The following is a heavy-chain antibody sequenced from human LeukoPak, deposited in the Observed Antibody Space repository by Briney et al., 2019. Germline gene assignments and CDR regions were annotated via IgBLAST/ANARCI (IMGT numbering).Heavy chain of an antibody. CDR3: ARRLRYNWFDP. J-gene: IGHJ5*02. CDR2: INHSGST. Sequence: KPSETLSLTCAVYGGSFSGCYWSWIRQPPGKGLEWIGEINHSGSTNYNPSLKSRVTISVDTSKNQFSLKLSSVTAADTAVYYCARRLRYNWFDPWGQGTLVTVSS. CDR1: GGSFSGCY. V-gene: IGHV4-34*01.